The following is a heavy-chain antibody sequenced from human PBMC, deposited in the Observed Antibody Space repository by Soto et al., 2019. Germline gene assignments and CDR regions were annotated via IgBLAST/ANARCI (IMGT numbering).Heavy chain of an antibody. CDR3: ARANGYYDFWSGYYTAAYYYGMDV. D-gene: IGHD3-3*01. CDR1: GFTFSSYA. J-gene: IGHJ6*02. Sequence: GGSLRLSCAASGFTFSSYAMDWVRQAPGKGLEWVAVISYDGSNKYYADSVKGRFTISRDNSKNTLYLQMNSLRAEDTAVYYCARANGYYDFWSGYYTAAYYYGMDVWGQGTTVTVSS. V-gene: IGHV3-30-3*01. CDR2: ISYDGSNK.